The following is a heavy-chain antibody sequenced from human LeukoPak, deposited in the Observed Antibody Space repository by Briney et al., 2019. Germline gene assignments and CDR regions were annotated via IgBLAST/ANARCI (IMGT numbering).Heavy chain of an antibody. CDR3: AIGRNTGSVAFDY. CDR1: GYTFTNYC. V-gene: IGHV1-46*01. CDR2: INPSGGNT. J-gene: IGHJ4*02. Sequence: ASVKVSCKASGYTFTNYCIHWVRQAPGQGLEWMGIINPSGGNTSSAQKFQGRVTMTRDTSTSTVYMDLSSLRSADTALYYCAIGRNTGSVAFDYWGQGTLVTVSS. D-gene: IGHD3-10*01.